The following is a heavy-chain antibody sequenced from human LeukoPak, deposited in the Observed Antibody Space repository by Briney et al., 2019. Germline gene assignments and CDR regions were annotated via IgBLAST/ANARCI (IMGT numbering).Heavy chain of an antibody. Sequence: GGSLRLSCEASGFTFSDYNMNWVRQAPGKGLEWVSYNTGNSRTIYYADSVKGRFTISRDNAKNSLHLQMNSLRDEDTAVYYCARDTQGYCSGGTCPPGFDYWGQGTLVTVSS. V-gene: IGHV3-48*02. J-gene: IGHJ4*02. CDR1: GFTFSDYN. CDR2: NTGNSRTI. CDR3: ARDTQGYCSGGTCPPGFDY. D-gene: IGHD2-15*01.